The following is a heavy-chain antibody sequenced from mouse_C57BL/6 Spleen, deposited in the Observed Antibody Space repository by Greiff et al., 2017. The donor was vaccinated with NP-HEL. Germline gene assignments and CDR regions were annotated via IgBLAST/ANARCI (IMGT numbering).Heavy chain of an antibody. Sequence: EVKLQQSGPELVKPGASVKISCKASGYSFTDYNMNWVKQSNGKSLEWIGVINPNYGTTSYNQKFKGKATLTVDQSSSTAYMQLNSLTSEDSAVYYCARPLYYSNYVGFDYWGQGTTLTVSS. CDR2: INPNYGTT. CDR3: ARPLYYSNYVGFDY. D-gene: IGHD2-5*01. V-gene: IGHV1-39*01. J-gene: IGHJ2*01. CDR1: GYSFTDYN.